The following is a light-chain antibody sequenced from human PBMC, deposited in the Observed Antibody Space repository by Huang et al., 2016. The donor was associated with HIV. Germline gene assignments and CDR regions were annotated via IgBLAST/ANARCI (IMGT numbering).Light chain of an antibody. CDR3: HQSSSYGGT. Sequence: EIVLTQSPDFQSVTPKEKVTNTCRASQSIGSSLHWYQQKPYQAPKLLIKYASQSISGVPSRFGGSGSGTEFTLSINSLEAEDAATYFCHQSSSYGGTFGQGTKVEIK. CDR2: YAS. V-gene: IGKV6-21*02. CDR1: QSIGSS. J-gene: IGKJ1*01.